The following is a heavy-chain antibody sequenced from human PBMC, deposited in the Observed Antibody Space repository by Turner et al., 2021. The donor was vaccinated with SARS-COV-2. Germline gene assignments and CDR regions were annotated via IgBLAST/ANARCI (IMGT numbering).Heavy chain of an antibody. CDR2: IYYSGST. J-gene: IGHJ4*02. CDR3: ARHKGDYDSSELLG. D-gene: IGHD3-22*01. V-gene: IGHV4-39*01. Sequence: QLQMQESGPGLVKPSETLSVTCTVSGGSISSSSYYWGWIRQPPGKGLEWIGSIYYSGSTYYNSSLKSRGTISVDTSKNQFSLKLSSVTAADTAVYYCARHKGDYDSSELLGWGQGTLVTVSS. CDR1: GGSISSSSYY.